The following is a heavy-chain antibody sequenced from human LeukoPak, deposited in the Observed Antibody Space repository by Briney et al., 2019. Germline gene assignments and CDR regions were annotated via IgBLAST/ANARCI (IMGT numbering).Heavy chain of an antibody. D-gene: IGHD3-22*01. CDR1: GFTFSSYA. J-gene: IGHJ3*02. CDR2: ISYDGSNK. Sequence: PGRSLRLSCAASGFTFSSYAMHWVRQAPGKGLEWVAVISYDGSNKYYADSVKGRFTISRDNSKNTLYLQMNSPRAEDTAVYYCAREAMMQKGAFDIWGQGTMVTVSS. V-gene: IGHV3-30*01. CDR3: AREAMMQKGAFDI.